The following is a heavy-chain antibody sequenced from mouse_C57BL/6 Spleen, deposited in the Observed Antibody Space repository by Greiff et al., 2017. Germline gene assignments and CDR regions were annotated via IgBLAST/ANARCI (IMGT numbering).Heavy chain of an antibody. V-gene: IGHV1-80*01. CDR2: IYPGDGDT. CDR3: ARRGGNYVGENAMDY. CDR1: GYAFSSYW. J-gene: IGHJ4*01. D-gene: IGHD2-1*01. Sequence: QVQLKESGAELVKPGASVKISCKASGYAFSSYWMTWVKQRPGKGLEWIGQIYPGDGDTNYTGKFKGKDTLTADKSSSTAYMQLSSLTSEDSAVYFCARRGGNYVGENAMDYWGQGTSVTVSA.